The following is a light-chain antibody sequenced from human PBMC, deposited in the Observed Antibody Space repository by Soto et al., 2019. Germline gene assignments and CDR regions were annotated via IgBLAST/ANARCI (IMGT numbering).Light chain of an antibody. CDR1: QDISNY. CDR2: AAS. CDR3: QQSYTIPLT. J-gene: IGKJ4*01. Sequence: DIQMTQSPSSLSASVGDRVTITCRASQDISNYLNWYQQKPGKAPELLIYAASSLQSGVPSRFSGSGSGTDFTLTISSLHPEDFATYYCQQSYTIPLTFGGGTKVEIK. V-gene: IGKV1-39*01.